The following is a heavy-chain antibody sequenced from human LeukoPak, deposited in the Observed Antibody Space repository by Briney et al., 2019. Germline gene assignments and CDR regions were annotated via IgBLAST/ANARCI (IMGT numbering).Heavy chain of an antibody. CDR3: TIPAVAATGDY. J-gene: IGHJ4*02. Sequence: PGGSLRLSCAASGFTFSNAWMSWVRQAPGKGLEWVGRIKSKTDGGTTDHAAAVKGRITISRDDSKNTLYLQMNSLKTEDTAVYYCTIPAVAATGDYWGQGTLVTVSS. CDR1: GFTFSNAW. V-gene: IGHV3-15*01. D-gene: IGHD6-19*01. CDR2: IKSKTDGGTT.